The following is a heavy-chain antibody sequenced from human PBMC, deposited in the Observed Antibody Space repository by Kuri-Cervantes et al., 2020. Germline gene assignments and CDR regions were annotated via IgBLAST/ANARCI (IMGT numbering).Heavy chain of an antibody. CDR1: GYSISSGYY. CDR2: IYHSGST. CDR3: ARVASRSWTGSYFDY. D-gene: IGHD6-13*01. Sequence: GSLRLSCAVSGYSISSGYYWGWIRQPPGKGLEWIGSIYHSGSTYYNPSLKSRVTISVDTSKNQFSLKLSSVTAADTAVYYCARVASRSWTGSYFDYWGQGTLVTVSS. V-gene: IGHV4-38-2*01. J-gene: IGHJ4*02.